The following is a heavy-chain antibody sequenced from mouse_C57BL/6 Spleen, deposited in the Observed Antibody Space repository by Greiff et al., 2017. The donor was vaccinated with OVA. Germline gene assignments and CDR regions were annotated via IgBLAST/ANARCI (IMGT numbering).Heavy chain of an antibody. Sequence: QVQLQQPGAELVKPGASVKLSCKASGYTFTGYWMHWVRQRPGQGLEWIGMLHPNSGRTNSNEKFKGKATRTVDKSSSTAYSQHSSLTSEDSAVYYCARWLLGNYWGQGTTLTVSS. CDR1: GYTFTGYW. CDR3: ARWLLGNY. CDR2: LHPNSGRT. V-gene: IGHV1-64*01. J-gene: IGHJ2*01. D-gene: IGHD2-3*01.